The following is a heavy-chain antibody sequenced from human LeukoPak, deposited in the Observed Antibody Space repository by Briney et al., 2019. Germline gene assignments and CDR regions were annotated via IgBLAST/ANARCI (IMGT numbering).Heavy chain of an antibody. V-gene: IGHV3-64*01. CDR3: ARDLCWGCFDD. CDR1: GFTFSSYA. D-gene: IGHD3-10*02. CDR2: ISSNGGST. J-gene: IGHJ4*02. Sequence: GGSLRLSCAASGFTFSSYAMHWVRQAPGKGLEYVSAISSNGGSTYYANSVKGRFTISRDNSKNTLYLQMGSLRVDDTAVYYCARDLCWGCFDDWGQGNLVTVSS.